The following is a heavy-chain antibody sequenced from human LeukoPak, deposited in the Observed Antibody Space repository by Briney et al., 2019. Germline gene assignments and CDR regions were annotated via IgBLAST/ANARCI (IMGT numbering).Heavy chain of an antibody. J-gene: IGHJ4*02. CDR1: GGSFSGYY. CDR2: IYHSGST. D-gene: IGHD3-16*02. Sequence: SETLSLTCAVYGGSFSGYYWSWIRQPPGKGLEWIGEIYHSGSTNYNPSLKSRVTISVDTSKNQFSLKLSSVTAADTAVYYCAREPYDYVWGSYRYFDYWGQGTLVTVSS. CDR3: AREPYDYVWGSYRYFDY. V-gene: IGHV4-34*01.